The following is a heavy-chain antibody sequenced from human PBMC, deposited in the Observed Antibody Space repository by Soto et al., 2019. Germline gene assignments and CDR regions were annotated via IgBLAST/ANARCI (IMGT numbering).Heavy chain of an antibody. D-gene: IGHD1-26*01. Sequence: VKVSCKASGYTFTSYGISLVRQAPGQGLEWMGWISAYNGNTNYAQKLQGRVTMTTDTSTSTAYMELRSLRSDDTAVYYCARDIVGATTTVLDWFDPWGQGTLVTVSS. CDR1: GYTFTSYG. CDR3: ARDIVGATTTVLDWFDP. J-gene: IGHJ5*02. V-gene: IGHV1-18*01. CDR2: ISAYNGNT.